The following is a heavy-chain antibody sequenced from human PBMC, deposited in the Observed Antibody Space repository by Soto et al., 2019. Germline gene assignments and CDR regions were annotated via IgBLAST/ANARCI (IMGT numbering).Heavy chain of an antibody. V-gene: IGHV1-18*01. D-gene: IGHD4-17*01. CDR3: AIAEYGDDDY. CDR2: IKAYSGNT. J-gene: IGHJ4*02. Sequence: QLQLVQSGPEAKKPGASVEVSCKASGYTFATSTISWLRQAPGQGPEWMGWIKAYSGNTNYAQKLQGRITMTTDTSTRTAYMELRSLTTEDTAIYYCAIAEYGDDDYWGQGTLVTVSS. CDR1: GYTFATST.